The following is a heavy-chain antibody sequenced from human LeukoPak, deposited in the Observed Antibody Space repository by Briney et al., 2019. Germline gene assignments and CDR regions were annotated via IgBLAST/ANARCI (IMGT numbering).Heavy chain of an antibody. CDR1: GYTFTGYY. J-gene: IGHJ3*02. Sequence: ASVKVSCKASGYTFTGYYMHWLRQAPGQGLEWMGIINPSGGSTSYAQKFQGRVTMTTDTSTSTAYMELRSLRSDDTAVYYCARRPNYYDSSGFFHRAFDIWGQGTMVTVSS. V-gene: IGHV1-46*01. CDR2: INPSGGST. CDR3: ARRPNYYDSSGFFHRAFDI. D-gene: IGHD3-22*01.